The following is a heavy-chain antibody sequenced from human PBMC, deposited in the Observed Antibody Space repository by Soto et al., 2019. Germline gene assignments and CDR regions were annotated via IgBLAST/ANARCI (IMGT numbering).Heavy chain of an antibody. CDR3: ARDPYCSGASCYSGYYGMDV. D-gene: IGHD2-15*01. J-gene: IGHJ6*02. CDR2: IDTSGST. Sequence: QVQLQESGPGLVKPSETLSLTCTVSGGSISSYYWSWIRQPAGKGLEWIGRIDTSGSTNYNPSPKRRVTMSVDTSKNQLSLKLGSVSGADTAVYYCARDPYCSGASCYSGYYGMDVWGQGTTVTVSS. V-gene: IGHV4-4*07. CDR1: GGSISSYY.